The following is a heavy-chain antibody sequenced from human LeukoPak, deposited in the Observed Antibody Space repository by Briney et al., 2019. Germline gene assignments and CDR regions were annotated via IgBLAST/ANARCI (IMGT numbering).Heavy chain of an antibody. CDR3: SREGWSGPDCYGFDL. V-gene: IGHV1-2*02. J-gene: IGHJ3*01. CDR2: MNFNNGGT. CDR1: GFTFSDYC. Sequence: ASVRVSCKASGFTFSDYCVQWVRQAPGQGLEWVGWMNFNNGGTRYAPQFQGRVTMTGDASIAATYMELSDLKSDDTAVYYLSREGWSGPDCYGFDLWGQGTMFTISS. D-gene: IGHD2-21*01.